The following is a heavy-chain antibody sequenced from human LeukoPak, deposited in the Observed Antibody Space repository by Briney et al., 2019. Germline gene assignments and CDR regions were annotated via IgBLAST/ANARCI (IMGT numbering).Heavy chain of an antibody. Sequence: AETLSLTCTVSGGSISSYYWSWLRQPAGKGLEWIGRIYASGSTNYNPSLKSRVTMSIDTSKNQFSLKLSSVPAADTAVYYCARDPDYASWGQGTLVTVSS. CDR3: ARDPDYAS. D-gene: IGHD4/OR15-4a*01. CDR1: GGSISSYY. J-gene: IGHJ5*01. CDR2: IYASGST. V-gene: IGHV4-4*07.